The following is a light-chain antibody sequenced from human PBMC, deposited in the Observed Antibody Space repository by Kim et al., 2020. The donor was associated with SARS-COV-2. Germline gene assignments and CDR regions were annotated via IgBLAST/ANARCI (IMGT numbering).Light chain of an antibody. CDR2: GAS. V-gene: IGKV1-39*01. CDR1: QSIANF. Sequence: DIRMTQSPSSLSASVGDRVTITCRASQSIANFLNWYQQRPGKAPNLLIYGASSLQSGVPSRFSGSGSGTDFTLTIISLQPEDFATYYCQQSYSSPLTFGGGNKVDIK. J-gene: IGKJ4*01. CDR3: QQSYSSPLT.